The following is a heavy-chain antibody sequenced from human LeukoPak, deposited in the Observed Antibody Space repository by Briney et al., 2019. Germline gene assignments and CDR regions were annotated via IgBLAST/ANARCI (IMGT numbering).Heavy chain of an antibody. V-gene: IGHV3-48*01. CDR3: ARGSYGDSYFDY. D-gene: IGHD4-17*01. CDR1: GFTFSTYT. J-gene: IGHJ4*02. CDR2: ISSSSYTI. Sequence: GGSLRLSCGASGFTFSTYTMNWVRQAPGKGLEWVSSISSSSYTIYYADSVRGRFTISRDNARNSLYLQMNSLRAEDTAVYYCARGSYGDSYFDYWGQGTLVTVSS.